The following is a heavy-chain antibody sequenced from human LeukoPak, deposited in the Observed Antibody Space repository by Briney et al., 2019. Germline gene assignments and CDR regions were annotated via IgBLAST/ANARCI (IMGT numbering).Heavy chain of an antibody. D-gene: IGHD6-13*01. CDR2: INHSGST. V-gene: IGHV4-34*01. CDR1: GGSFSGYY. Sequence: KPSETLSLTCAVYGGSFSGYYWSWIRQPPGKGLEWIGEINHSGSTNYNPSLKSRVTISVDTSENQFSLKLSSVTAADTAVYYCARRKSHGYSSSWYLYYYYMDVWGKGTTVTVSS. J-gene: IGHJ6*03. CDR3: ARRKSHGYSSSWYLYYYYMDV.